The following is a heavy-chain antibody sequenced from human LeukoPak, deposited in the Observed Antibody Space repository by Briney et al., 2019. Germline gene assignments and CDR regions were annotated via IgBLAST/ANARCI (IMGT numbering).Heavy chain of an antibody. CDR1: DGSISSYY. Sequence: SETLSLTCTVSDGSISSYYWSWIRQPPGKGLEWIGYIYYSGSTNYNPSLRSRVTMSVDTSKNQFSLKLSSVTAADTAVYYCARDPYSSGWKDYWGQGTLVTVSS. CDR3: ARDPYSSGWKDY. J-gene: IGHJ4*02. D-gene: IGHD6-19*01. CDR2: IYYSGST. V-gene: IGHV4-59*12.